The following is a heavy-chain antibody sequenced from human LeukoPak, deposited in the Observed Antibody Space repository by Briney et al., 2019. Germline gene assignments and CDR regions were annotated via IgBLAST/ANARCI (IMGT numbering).Heavy chain of an antibody. V-gene: IGHV3-30*02. D-gene: IGHD3-22*01. Sequence: GGSLRLSCGASGFTFSSYGMHWVRQAPGRGLEWVAFIRYDGSNKYYADSVKGRFTISRDNSKNTLYLQMNSLRAEDTAVYYCAKGSWYYYDSSGYYGFDYWGQGTLVTVSS. CDR1: GFTFSSYG. CDR2: IRYDGSNK. J-gene: IGHJ4*02. CDR3: AKGSWYYYDSSGYYGFDY.